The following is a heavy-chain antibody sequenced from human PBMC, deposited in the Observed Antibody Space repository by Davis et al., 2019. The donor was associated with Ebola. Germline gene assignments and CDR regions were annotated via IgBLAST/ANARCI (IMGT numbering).Heavy chain of an antibody. V-gene: IGHV3-73*01. CDR3: VTSKSGTYAY. CDR1: GFSFSTSA. CDR2: IRSIANNHAT. J-gene: IGHJ4*02. D-gene: IGHD1-26*01. Sequence: GGSLRLSCVASGFSFSTSAMHWVRQASGKGLEWVGRIRSIANNHATGYAASVKGRFTISREDSRNTVYLQLNSLKFEDTAVYYCVTSKSGTYAYWGQGKLVAVSS.